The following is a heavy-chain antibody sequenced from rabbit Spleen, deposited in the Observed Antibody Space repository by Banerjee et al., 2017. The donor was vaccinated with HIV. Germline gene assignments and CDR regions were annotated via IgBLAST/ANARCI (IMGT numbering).Heavy chain of an antibody. CDR1: GVSLSDNDV. V-gene: IGHV1S45*01. CDR2: VNTSSGRS. Sequence: QEQLEESGGGLVKPEGSLTLTCKASGVSLSDNDVMCWVRQAPGKGLEWIACVNTSSGRSCYASWAKGRFTMSRASSTTVTLQMTSLTAADTATYICARDLVTAIGWNFNLWGPGTLVTVS. J-gene: IGHJ4*01. D-gene: IGHD1-1*01. CDR3: ARDLVTAIGWNFNL.